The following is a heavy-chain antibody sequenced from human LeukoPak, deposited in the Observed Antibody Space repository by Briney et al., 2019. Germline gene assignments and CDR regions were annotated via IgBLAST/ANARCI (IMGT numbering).Heavy chain of an antibody. D-gene: IGHD3-3*01. J-gene: IGHJ4*02. V-gene: IGHV3-7*03. Sequence: GGSLRLSCAASGFTFSSYWMSWVRQAPGKGLEWVANIKQDGSEKYYVDSVKGRFTISRDNAKNSLYLQMNSLRAEDTAVYYCAKLIRFLEWLPADYWGQGTLVTVSS. CDR3: AKLIRFLEWLPADY. CDR2: IKQDGSEK. CDR1: GFTFSSYW.